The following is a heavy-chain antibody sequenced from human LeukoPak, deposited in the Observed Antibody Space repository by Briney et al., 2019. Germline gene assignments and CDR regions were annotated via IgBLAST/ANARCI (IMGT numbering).Heavy chain of an antibody. J-gene: IGHJ4*02. V-gene: IGHV4-61*01. Sequence: SETLSLTCTVSGGSISSSSYYWGWIRQPPGKGLEWIGYIYHSGSTNYNPSLKSRVTISVDTSKNEFSLKLTSVTAADTAVYYCAREAIYYGSGSYFEGTFDYWGQGSLVTVPS. D-gene: IGHD3-10*01. CDR3: AREAIYYGSGSYFEGTFDY. CDR2: IYHSGST. CDR1: GGSISSSSYY.